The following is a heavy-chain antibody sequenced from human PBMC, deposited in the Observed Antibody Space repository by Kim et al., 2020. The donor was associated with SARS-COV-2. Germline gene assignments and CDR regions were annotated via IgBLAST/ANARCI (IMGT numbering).Heavy chain of an antibody. J-gene: IGHJ4*02. CDR3: ARHSGWYVSYFDY. D-gene: IGHD6-19*01. Sequence: YNPSLKSRVTISVDPSKNQFSLRLSSVTAADTAVYYCARHSGWYVSYFDYWGQGTLVTVSS. V-gene: IGHV4-59*08.